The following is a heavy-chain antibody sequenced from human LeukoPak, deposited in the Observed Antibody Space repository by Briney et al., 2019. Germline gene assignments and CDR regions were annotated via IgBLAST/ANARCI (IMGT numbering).Heavy chain of an antibody. J-gene: IGHJ4*02. Sequence: GGSLRLSCAASGFTFSSYSMNWVRQAPGKGLEWVSYISSSSSTIYYADSVKGRFTISRDNSKDTLYLQMNSLRAEDTAVYYCAKDKYSPFDYWGQGTLVTVSS. CDR3: AKDKYSPFDY. D-gene: IGHD5-18*01. V-gene: IGHV3-48*01. CDR2: ISSSSSTI. CDR1: GFTFSSYS.